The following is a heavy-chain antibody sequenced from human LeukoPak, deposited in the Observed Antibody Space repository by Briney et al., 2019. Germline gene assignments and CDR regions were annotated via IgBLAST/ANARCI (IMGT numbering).Heavy chain of an antibody. Sequence: ASVKVSCKASGYTFTGYYMHWVRQAPGQGLEWMGWINPNSGGTNYAQKFQGRVTMTRDTSISTAYMELSRLRSDDTAVYYCARTTPIAAAGTGWFDPWGQGTLVTVSS. CDR3: ARTTPIAAAGTGWFDP. CDR2: INPNSGGT. J-gene: IGHJ5*02. CDR1: GYTFTGYY. D-gene: IGHD6-13*01. V-gene: IGHV1-2*02.